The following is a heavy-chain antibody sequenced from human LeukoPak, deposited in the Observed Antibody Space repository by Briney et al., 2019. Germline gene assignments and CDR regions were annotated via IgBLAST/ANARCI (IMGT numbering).Heavy chain of an antibody. CDR2: IYYSGST. CDR1: GGSISSSSYY. J-gene: IGHJ3*02. D-gene: IGHD3-3*01. CDR3: ARRHPEWLYDAFDI. V-gene: IGHV4-39*07. Sequence: PSETLSLTCTVSGGSISSSSYYWGWIRQPPGKGLEWIGSIYYSGSTYYNPSLKSRVTISVDTSKNQFSLKLSSVTAADTAVYYCARRHPEWLYDAFDIWGQGTMVTVSS.